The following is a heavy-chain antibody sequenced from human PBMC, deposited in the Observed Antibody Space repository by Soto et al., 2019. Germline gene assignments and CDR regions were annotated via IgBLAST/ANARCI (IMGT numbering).Heavy chain of an antibody. CDR1: GFTFSTYA. CDR3: AHPRGYGVFDAYDI. Sequence: GGSLRLSCAASGFTFSTYAMSWVRQAPGKGLEWVSALTPSGGETFYADSVKGRFTISRDNSMNALYLQMNSLRIEDTAVYYCAHPRGYGVFDAYDIWGQGTMVTVSS. J-gene: IGHJ3*02. V-gene: IGHV3-23*01. CDR2: LTPSGGET. D-gene: IGHD4-17*01.